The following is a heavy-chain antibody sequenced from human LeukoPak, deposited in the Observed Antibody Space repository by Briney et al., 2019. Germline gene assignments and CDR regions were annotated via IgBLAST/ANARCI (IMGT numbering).Heavy chain of an antibody. CDR3: AREVDYYGSGSDNYYYYYMDV. Sequence: SETLSLTCAVSGGSISSYYWSWIRQPPGKGLEWIGYIYYSGSTNYNPSLKSRVTILVDTSKNQFSLKLSSVTAADTAVYYCAREVDYYGSGSDNYYYYYMDVWGKGTTVTVSS. J-gene: IGHJ6*03. CDR2: IYYSGST. V-gene: IGHV4-59*01. D-gene: IGHD3-10*01. CDR1: GGSISSYY.